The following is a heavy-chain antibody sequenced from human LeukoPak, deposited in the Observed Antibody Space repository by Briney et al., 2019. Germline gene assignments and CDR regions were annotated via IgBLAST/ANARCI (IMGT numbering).Heavy chain of an antibody. V-gene: IGHV3-53*01. CDR2: IYSGGST. D-gene: IGHD6-13*01. CDR3: ARLVKQQLAYYYFDY. Sequence: PGGSLTLSCAAPGFTVSSNYMSWVRQAPGKGLEWVSVIYSGGSTYYADSVKGRFTISRDNSKNTLYLQMNSLRAEDTAVYYCARLVKQQLAYYYFDYWGQGTLVTVSS. J-gene: IGHJ4*02. CDR1: GFTVSSNY.